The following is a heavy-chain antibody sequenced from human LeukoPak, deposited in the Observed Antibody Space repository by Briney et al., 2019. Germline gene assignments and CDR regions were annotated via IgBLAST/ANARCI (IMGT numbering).Heavy chain of an antibody. V-gene: IGHV1-2*02. Sequence: GASVKVSCKASGYTFTDYYIYWVRQAPGQGLEWRGWINPNSGDTKSAQKRQGRLTMTRDTSITTAYMDLSRLTSDDPAVYYCTRDDIVGARDFDYWGQGTLVTVSS. CDR1: GYTFTDYY. D-gene: IGHD1-26*01. CDR3: TRDDIVGARDFDY. J-gene: IGHJ4*02. CDR2: INPNSGDT.